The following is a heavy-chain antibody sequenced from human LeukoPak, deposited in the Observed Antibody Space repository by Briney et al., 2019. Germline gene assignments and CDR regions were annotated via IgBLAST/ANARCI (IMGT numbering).Heavy chain of an antibody. D-gene: IGHD3-22*01. CDR3: ARVSGSGYYRYHYYYGMDV. CDR1: GGSVSTNSYY. CDR2: IYYSGST. J-gene: IGHJ6*02. V-gene: IGHV4-61*01. Sequence: PSETLSLTCTVSGGSVSTNSYYWSWIRQPPGKGLEWLGYIYYSGSTNYNPSLRSRVTISVDTSKNQFSLKLSSVTAADTAVYYCARVSGSGYYRYHYYYGMDVWGQGTTVTVSS.